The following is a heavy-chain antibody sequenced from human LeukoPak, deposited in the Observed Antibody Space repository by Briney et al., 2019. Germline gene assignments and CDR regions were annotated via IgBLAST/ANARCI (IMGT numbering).Heavy chain of an antibody. Sequence: ASVKVSCKASGGTFSSYAISWVRQAPGQGLEWMGGIIPIFGTANYAQKFQGRVTITTDESTSTAYMELRSLRSDDTAIYYCARDLMYCDTMSCYDGDFDYWGQGTPVTVSS. J-gene: IGHJ4*02. CDR1: GGTFSSYA. D-gene: IGHD2-2*01. CDR3: ARDLMYCDTMSCYDGDFDY. V-gene: IGHV1-69*05. CDR2: IIPIFGTA.